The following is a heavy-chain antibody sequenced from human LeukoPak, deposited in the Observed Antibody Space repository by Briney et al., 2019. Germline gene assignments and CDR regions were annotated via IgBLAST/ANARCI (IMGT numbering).Heavy chain of an antibody. CDR2: IYFTGST. D-gene: IGHD6-19*01. J-gene: IGHJ4*02. V-gene: IGHV4-59*01. CDR1: GDSISTFY. CDR3: ARDLDGGSGWYEGY. Sequence: SETLSLTCTVSGDSISTFYWAWIRQPPGKGLEWVGYIYFTGSTNYNPSLKSRLTISADTSKNHFSLKLTSVTAADTAVYYCARDLDGGSGWYEGYWGQGTLVTVSS.